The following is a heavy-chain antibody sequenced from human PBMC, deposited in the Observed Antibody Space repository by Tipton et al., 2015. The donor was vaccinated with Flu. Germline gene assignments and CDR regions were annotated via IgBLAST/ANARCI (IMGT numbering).Heavy chain of an antibody. CDR2: ISSSSSYI. J-gene: IGHJ4*02. CDR3: ARENWELLDYFDY. D-gene: IGHD1-26*01. V-gene: IGHV3-21*01. CDR1: GFTFSSYS. Sequence: LSLTCAASGFTFSSYSMNWVRQAPGKGLEWVSSISSSSSYIYYADSVKGRFTISRDNAKNSLYLQMNSLRAEDTAVYYCARENWELLDYFDYWGQGTLVTVSS.